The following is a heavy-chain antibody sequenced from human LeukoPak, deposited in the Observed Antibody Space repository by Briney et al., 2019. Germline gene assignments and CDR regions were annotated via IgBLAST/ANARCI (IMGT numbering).Heavy chain of an antibody. J-gene: IGHJ4*02. D-gene: IGHD4-17*01. V-gene: IGHV3-48*01. CDR3: ARISDTVTPPFDY. CDR1: GFTFSSYS. CDR2: ISSSSNTI. Sequence: GGSLRLSCAASGFTFSSYSMNWVRQAPGKGLEGVSYISSSSNTIYYADSVKGRFTISRDNAKNSLYLQMNSLRAEDTAVYYCARISDTVTPPFDYWGQGTLVTVSS.